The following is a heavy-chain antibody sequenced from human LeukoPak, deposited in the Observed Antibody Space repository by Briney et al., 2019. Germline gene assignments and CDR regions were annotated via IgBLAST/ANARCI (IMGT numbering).Heavy chain of an antibody. D-gene: IGHD4-11*01. Sequence: GESLKISCEGSGYSFNNYWIVWVRQMPGEGLEWMGIIYPGDSDTRYSPSFQGLVTISVDKSISTAYLQWSSLKASDTAMYYCARRLTTATFDCWGQGTLVTVSS. V-gene: IGHV5-51*01. CDR1: GYSFNNYW. CDR2: IYPGDSDT. CDR3: ARRLTTATFDC. J-gene: IGHJ4*02.